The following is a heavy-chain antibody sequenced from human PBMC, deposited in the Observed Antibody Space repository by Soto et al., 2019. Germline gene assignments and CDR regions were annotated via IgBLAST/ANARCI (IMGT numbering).Heavy chain of an antibody. D-gene: IGHD3-22*01. CDR3: ARGWGYDSTDYYYAY. Sequence: QVQLVQSGAEVRKPGSSVRVSCKASGGSFNRHTISWVRQAPGQGIEWMGGIIPIFGTANHAQKFQGRVTIIADESTSTVYMALSSLRSDDTAIYYCARGWGYDSTDYYYAYWGQGTLVIVSS. J-gene: IGHJ4*02. V-gene: IGHV1-69*01. CDR2: IIPIFGTA. CDR1: GGSFNRHT.